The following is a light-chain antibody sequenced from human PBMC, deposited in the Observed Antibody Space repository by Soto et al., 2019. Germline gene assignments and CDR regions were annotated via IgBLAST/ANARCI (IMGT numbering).Light chain of an antibody. CDR2: DSS. CDR3: QRYNNWPLT. Sequence: EIVLTQSPAALSVSPGERVTLSCSASQGIGSTLAWYQQRPGQTPRLLIYDSSTRAIGIPTRFSGSRSGTEFTLTINGLQSEDFAVYYCQRYNNWPLTFGGGTKVDIK. J-gene: IGKJ4*01. V-gene: IGKV3-15*01. CDR1: QGIGST.